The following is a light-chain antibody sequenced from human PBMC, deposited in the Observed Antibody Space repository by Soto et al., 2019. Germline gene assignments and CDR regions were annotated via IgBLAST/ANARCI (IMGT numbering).Light chain of an antibody. CDR3: QHYNAASNT. Sequence: DIQMTQSPSTLSSSVGDRVVITCRASQSIRTWLAWYQQKPGKAPKRLIYKASSVVSGVPSRFSGSASGTEFTLTISSLQPDDFATYYCQHYNAASNTFGQGTKVEIK. CDR2: KAS. CDR1: QSIRTW. J-gene: IGKJ2*01. V-gene: IGKV1-5*03.